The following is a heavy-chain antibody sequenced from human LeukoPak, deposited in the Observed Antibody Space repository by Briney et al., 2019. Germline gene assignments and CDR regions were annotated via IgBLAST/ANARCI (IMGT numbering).Heavy chain of an antibody. J-gene: IGHJ4*02. CDR3: ARDLPHGSGSPESDY. CDR1: GYTFTVYY. D-gene: IGHD3-10*01. V-gene: IGHV1-69*13. CDR2: IIPIFGTA. Sequence: ASVTVSFTASGYTFTVYYMHWVRQAPGQGLEWMGGIIPIFGTANYAQKFQGRVTITADESTSTAYMELSSLRSEDTAVYYCARDLPHGSGSPESDYWGQGTLVTVSS.